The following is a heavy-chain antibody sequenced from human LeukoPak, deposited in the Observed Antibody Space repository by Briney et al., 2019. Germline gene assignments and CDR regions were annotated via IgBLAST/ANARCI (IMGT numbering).Heavy chain of an antibody. D-gene: IGHD6-19*01. CDR1: GYTFTSYG. J-gene: IGHJ4*02. Sequence: ASVKVSCKASGYTFTSYGISWVRQAPGQGLERMGWISAYNGNTNYAQKLQGRVTMTTDTSTSTAYMELRSLRSDDTAVYYCARDTSIAVAGGWFDYWGQGTLVTVSS. CDR2: ISAYNGNT. CDR3: ARDTSIAVAGGWFDY. V-gene: IGHV1-18*01.